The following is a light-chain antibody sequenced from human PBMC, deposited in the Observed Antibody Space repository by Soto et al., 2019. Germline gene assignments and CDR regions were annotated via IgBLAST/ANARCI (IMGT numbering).Light chain of an antibody. J-gene: IGKJ4*01. CDR2: DAS. CDR1: QSVGDS. CDR3: QQRSNWPLT. V-gene: IGKV3-11*01. Sequence: EIVLTQSPGALSLFPGERATLSCRASQSVGDSLAWYQQQPGQAPSLLIYDASNRATGIPARFSGSGSGTDFILTISSLEPEDFAIYYCQQRSNWPLTFGGGTKVEIK.